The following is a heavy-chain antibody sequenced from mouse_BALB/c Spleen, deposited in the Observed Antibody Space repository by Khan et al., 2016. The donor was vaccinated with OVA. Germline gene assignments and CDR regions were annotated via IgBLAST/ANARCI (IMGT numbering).Heavy chain of an antibody. Sequence: VKLLESGPGLVKPSQSLSLTCTVTGYSITSGYVWNWIRQFPGNKLEWMGYISYSGVTSYTPSLKSRISITRDTSKNPYFLQLNSVTTEDTATYYCARGNYYGDCVDYWGQGTTLTVSS. CDR2: ISYSGVT. J-gene: IGHJ2*01. V-gene: IGHV3-2*02. D-gene: IGHD1-1*01. CDR3: ARGNYYGDCVDY. CDR1: GYSITSGYV.